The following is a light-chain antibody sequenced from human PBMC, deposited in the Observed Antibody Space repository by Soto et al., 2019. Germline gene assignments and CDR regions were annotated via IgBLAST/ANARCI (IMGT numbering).Light chain of an antibody. Sequence: EIVLTHFPGTLSLSPGERATLSCRASESVSSNLAWYQQRPGQAPRLVIYGASSRATGIPDRFSGSGSGTDFTLTISSLEPEDFAVYYCQQGGNWPLTFGQGTRLRL. J-gene: IGKJ5*01. V-gene: IGKV3-11*01. CDR1: ESVSSN. CDR2: GAS. CDR3: QQGGNWPLT.